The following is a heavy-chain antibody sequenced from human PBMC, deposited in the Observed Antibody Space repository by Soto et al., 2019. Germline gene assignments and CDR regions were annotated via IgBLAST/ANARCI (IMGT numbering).Heavy chain of an antibody. V-gene: IGHV3-33*01. D-gene: IGHD6-13*01. CDR1: GFTFSSYG. Sequence: LRLSCAASGFTFSSYGMHWVRQAPGKGLEWVAVIWYDGSNKYYADSVKGRFTISRDNSKNTLYLQMNSLRAEDTAVYYCARERGSSNNWFDPWGQGTLVTVSS. CDR3: ARERGSSNNWFDP. CDR2: IWYDGSNK. J-gene: IGHJ5*02.